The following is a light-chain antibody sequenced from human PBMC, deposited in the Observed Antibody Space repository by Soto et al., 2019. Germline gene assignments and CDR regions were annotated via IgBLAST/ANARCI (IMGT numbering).Light chain of an antibody. CDR1: SSDVGSYNL. V-gene: IGLV2-23*01. CDR2: EGS. Sequence: QSVLTQPASVSGSPGQSITISCTGPSSDVGSYNLVSWYQQHPGKAPKLMIYEGSKRPSGVSNRFSGSKSGNTASLTISGLQAEDEADYYCCSYAGSLVFGGGTKLTVL. J-gene: IGLJ2*01. CDR3: CSYAGSLV.